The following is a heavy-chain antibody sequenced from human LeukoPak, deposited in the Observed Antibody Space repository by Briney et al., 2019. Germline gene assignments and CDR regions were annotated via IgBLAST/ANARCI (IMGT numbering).Heavy chain of an antibody. CDR1: GFTFSRYG. V-gene: IGHV3-30*02. J-gene: IGHJ4*02. Sequence: PGVSLRLSYAACGFTFSRYGMQWVRQAPGKGLEWAAFLRYDGSNKYYADSVKGRFTISRDNSKNTLYLQMNSLRAEDTAVYYRAKSSDSDIVVVPAAIRLDYWGQGPLVTVSS. D-gene: IGHD2-2*02. CDR3: AKSSDSDIVVVPAAIRLDY. CDR2: LRYDGSNK.